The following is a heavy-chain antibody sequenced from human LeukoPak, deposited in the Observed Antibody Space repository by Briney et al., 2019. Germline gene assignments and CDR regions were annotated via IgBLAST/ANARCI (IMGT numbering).Heavy chain of an antibody. V-gene: IGHV3-30*04. CDR3: ARDQPGGGLDY. J-gene: IGHJ4*02. Sequence: GGSLRLSCAASGFTFSRYAMGWGRQAPGKGVGWVTFLSYDGEEEHYVDSVRGRFTSYRDNSKKTLYLKMNNLRPGDTAIYYCARDQPGGGLDYWGQGLLVAVSS. CDR1: GFTFSRYA. CDR2: LSYDGEEE. D-gene: IGHD3-16*01.